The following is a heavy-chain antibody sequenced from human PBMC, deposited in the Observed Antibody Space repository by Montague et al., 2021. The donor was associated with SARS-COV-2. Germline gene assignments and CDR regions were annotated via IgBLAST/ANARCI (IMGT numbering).Heavy chain of an antibody. CDR2: IDPSNSYT. CDR3: ARRSYSSSWYDY. CDR1: GYSFTSYW. D-gene: IGHD6-13*01. V-gene: IGHV5-10-1*01. Sequence: QSGAEVKKPGESLRISCKGSGYSFTSYWISWVRQMPGEGLEWMGRIDPSNSYTNYSPSFQGHVTISADKSISTAYLQWSSLKASDTAMYYCARRSYSSSWYDYWGQGALVTVSS. J-gene: IGHJ4*02.